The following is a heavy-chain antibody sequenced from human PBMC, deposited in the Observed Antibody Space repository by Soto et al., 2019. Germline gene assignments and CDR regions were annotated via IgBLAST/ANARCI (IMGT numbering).Heavy chain of an antibody. Sequence: QVQLVQSGAEVKKPGSSVKVSCKASGGTFSSYAISWVRQAPGQGLEWMGGIIPIFGTANYAQKFQGRVTITAFDSTSSAYMELGSLRSEDSASYYCASSVGMSEGLIRYYFYCMYVWGPGTTLTVSS. CDR3: ASSVGMSEGLIRYYFYCMYV. D-gene: IGHD3-16*01. CDR1: GGTFSSYA. CDR2: IIPIFGTA. J-gene: IGHJ6*02. V-gene: IGHV1-69*01.